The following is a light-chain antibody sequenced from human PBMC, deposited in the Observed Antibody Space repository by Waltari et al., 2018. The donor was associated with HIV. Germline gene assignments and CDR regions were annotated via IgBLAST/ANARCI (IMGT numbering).Light chain of an antibody. CDR1: SSTIGSNI. CDR2: SNN. Sequence: SVLTQPSSASGPPGQRGTISCSGSSSTIGSNIVKWYQQLPGTAPKLLNYSNNQRPSGVPDRFSGSKSGTSASLAISGLQSEDEADYYCAAWDDSLNGWVFGGGTKLTVL. J-gene: IGLJ3*02. CDR3: AAWDDSLNGWV. V-gene: IGLV1-44*01.